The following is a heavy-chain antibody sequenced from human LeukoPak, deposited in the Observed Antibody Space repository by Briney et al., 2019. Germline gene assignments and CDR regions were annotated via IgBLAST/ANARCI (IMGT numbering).Heavy chain of an antibody. CDR3: ARAGYDILTGYYSSVY. CDR2: ISSSSSYI. J-gene: IGHJ4*02. D-gene: IGHD3-9*01. V-gene: IGHV3-21*01. CDR1: GFTFSSYS. Sequence: GGSLRLSCAASGFTFSSYSMNWVRQAPGKGLEWVSSISSSSSYIYYADSVKGRFTISRDSAKNSLYLQMNSLRAEDTAVYYYARAGYDILTGYYSSVYWGQGTLVTVSS.